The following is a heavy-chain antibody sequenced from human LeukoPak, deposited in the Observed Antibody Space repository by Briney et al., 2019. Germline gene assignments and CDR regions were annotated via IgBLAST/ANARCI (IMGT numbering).Heavy chain of an antibody. D-gene: IGHD3-16*01. CDR1: GGSFSGYY. V-gene: IGHV4-34*01. CDR3: ARPVVGERTGDY. Sequence: PSETLSLTCAVYGGSFSGYYWSWIRQPPGKGLEWIGEINHTGNTNYNPSLKSRVTISVDTSKNQFSLKLSSVTAADTAVYYCARPVVGERTGDYWGQGTLVTVSS. CDR2: INHTGNT. J-gene: IGHJ4*02.